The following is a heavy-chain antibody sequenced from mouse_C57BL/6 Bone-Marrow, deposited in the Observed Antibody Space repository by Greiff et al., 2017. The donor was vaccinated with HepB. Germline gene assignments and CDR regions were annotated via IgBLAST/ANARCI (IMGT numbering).Heavy chain of an antibody. J-gene: IGHJ2*01. D-gene: IGHD1-1*01. CDR3: AKYGRDYFDY. Sequence: VQLQQSGAELVRPGTSVKVSCKASGYAFTNYLIEWVKQRPGQGLEWIGVINPGSGGTNYNEKFKGKATLTVDKSSSTAYMELNSLTSEDSAVYYCAKYGRDYFDYWGQGTTLTVSS. V-gene: IGHV1-54*01. CDR1: GYAFTNYL. CDR2: INPGSGGT.